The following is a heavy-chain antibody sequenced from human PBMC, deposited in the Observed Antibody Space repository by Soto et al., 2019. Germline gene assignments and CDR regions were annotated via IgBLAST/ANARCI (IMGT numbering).Heavy chain of an antibody. Sequence: SETLSLTCAVYGGSFSDYYWSWIRQPPGKGLEWIGEINHSGSTNYNPSLKSRVTISVDTSKNQFSLKLSPVTAADTAVYYCARGLVTPLPYWVQGTLVTVSS. J-gene: IGHJ4*02. CDR3: ARGLVTPLPY. CDR1: GGSFSDYY. D-gene: IGHD2-21*02. V-gene: IGHV4-34*01. CDR2: INHSGST.